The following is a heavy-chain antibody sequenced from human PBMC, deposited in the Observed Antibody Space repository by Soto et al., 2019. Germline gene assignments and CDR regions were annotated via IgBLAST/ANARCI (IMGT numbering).Heavy chain of an antibody. V-gene: IGHV4-30-4*01. J-gene: IGHJ6*02. CDR1: GGSTNSADYY. CDR2: IFFTGST. Sequence: PSETLSLTCTVSGGSTNSADYYWSWIRQSPGKGLEWIGYIFFTGSTSYNPSLRSRLTLSLDTSKNQFSLTLASVTAADTAVYYCARDRDGSGWKGSGMDVWGQGTRVTVS. D-gene: IGHD6-25*01. CDR3: ARDRDGSGWKGSGMDV.